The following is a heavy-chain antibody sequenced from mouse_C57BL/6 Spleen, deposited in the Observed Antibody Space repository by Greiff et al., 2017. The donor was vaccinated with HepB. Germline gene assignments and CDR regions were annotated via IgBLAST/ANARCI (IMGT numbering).Heavy chain of an antibody. CDR2: IYPGDGDT. J-gene: IGHJ4*01. CDR1: GYAFSSYW. D-gene: IGHD1-1*01. CDR3: AIYYYGSSYGYYAMDY. Sequence: VKVVESGAELVKPGASVKISCKASGYAFSSYWMNWVKQRPGKGLEWIGQIYPGDGDTNYNGKFKGKATLTADKSSSTAYMQLSSLTSEDSAVYFCAIYYYGSSYGYYAMDYWGQGTSVTVSS. V-gene: IGHV1-80*01.